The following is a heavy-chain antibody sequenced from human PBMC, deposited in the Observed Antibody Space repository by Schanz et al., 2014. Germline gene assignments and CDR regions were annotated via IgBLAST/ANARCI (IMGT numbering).Heavy chain of an antibody. Sequence: QVQLVQSGAEVKKPGASVKVSCKASGYTFTRYYIHWVRQAPGQGLEWMGIINPSGGSTTYAQKFQGRVTMTSDTSTSTVYMELSSLRSEDTAVYYCARNYGGHSEESDRCGMDVWGQGTTVTVSS. CDR3: ARNYGGHSEESDRCGMDV. D-gene: IGHD4-17*01. V-gene: IGHV1-46*01. CDR2: INPSGGST. J-gene: IGHJ6*01. CDR1: GYTFTRYY.